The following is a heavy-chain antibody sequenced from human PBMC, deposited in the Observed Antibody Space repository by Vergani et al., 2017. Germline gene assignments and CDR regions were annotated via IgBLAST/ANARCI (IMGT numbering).Heavy chain of an antibody. D-gene: IGHD1-26*01. CDR1: GCSISSYY. J-gene: IGHJ4*02. CDR3: ARAWSGSFGVNYFDY. CDR2: IYYSGST. V-gene: IGHV4-59*01. Sequence: QVQLQESGPGLVKPSETLSLTCTVSGCSISSYYWSWIRQPPGKGLEWIGYIYYSGSTNYNPSLKSRVTISVDTSKNQFSLKLSSVTAADTAVYYCARAWSGSFGVNYFDYWGQGTLVTVSS.